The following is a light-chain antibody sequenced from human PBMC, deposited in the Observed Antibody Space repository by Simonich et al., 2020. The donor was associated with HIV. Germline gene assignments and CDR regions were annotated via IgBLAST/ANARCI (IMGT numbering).Light chain of an antibody. CDR3: QQYNSYPYT. CDR1: HGSSNS. Sequence: DIKMTQSPSSLSASVGDRVTITCRASHGSSNSLAWYQQKAGKAPKLLLYAAVSLDSGVPSRFSGSGSGTGYTLTIGSLQPEDFATYYCQQYNSYPYTFGQGTKLEIK. CDR2: AAV. J-gene: IGKJ2*01. V-gene: IGKV1-NL1*01.